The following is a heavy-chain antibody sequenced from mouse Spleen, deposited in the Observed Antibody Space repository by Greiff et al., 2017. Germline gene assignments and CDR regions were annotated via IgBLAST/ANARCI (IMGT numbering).Heavy chain of an antibody. Sequence: VKLVESGPELVRPGVSVKISCKGSGYTFTDYAMHWVKQSHAKSLEWIGVISTYSGNTNYNQKFKGKATMTVDKSSSTAYMELARLTSEDSAIYYCARDLDGNYYAMDYWGQGTSVTVSS. J-gene: IGHJ4*01. CDR2: ISTYSGNT. D-gene: IGHD2-1*01. CDR1: GYTFTDYA. V-gene: IGHV1-67*01. CDR3: ARDLDGNYYAMDY.